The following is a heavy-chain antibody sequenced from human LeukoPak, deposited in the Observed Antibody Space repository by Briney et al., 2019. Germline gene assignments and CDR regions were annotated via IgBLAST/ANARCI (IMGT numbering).Heavy chain of an antibody. D-gene: IGHD3-10*01. CDR2: INPSGGST. V-gene: IGHV1-46*01. CDR3: ARGGNYYGSGSSYLGRYGMDV. CDR1: GYTFTSYY. J-gene: IGHJ6*02. Sequence: ASVKVSCKASGYTFTSYYMHWVRQAPGQGLEWMEIINPSGGSTSYAQKFQGRVTMTRDTSTSTVYMELSSLRSEDTAVYYCARGGNYYGSGSSYLGRYGMDVWGQGTTVTVSS.